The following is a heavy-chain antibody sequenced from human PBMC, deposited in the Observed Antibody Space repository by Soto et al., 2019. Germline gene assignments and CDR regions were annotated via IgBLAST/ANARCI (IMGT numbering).Heavy chain of an antibody. CDR2: LWHDGSDK. V-gene: IGHV3-33*01. Sequence: QVQLVESGGGVVQPGRSLTLCWATSGFTFSHYGIHWVRQAPGKGLAGVAVLWHDGSDKYYADSVTGRFTISRDNSQNTLLLQTNTLSAEYTAVYNCAIDATWLQAQYSLDYCGQGTLVIFSA. D-gene: IGHD5-12*01. CDR1: GFTFSHYG. J-gene: IGHJ4*02. CDR3: AIDATWLQAQYSLDY.